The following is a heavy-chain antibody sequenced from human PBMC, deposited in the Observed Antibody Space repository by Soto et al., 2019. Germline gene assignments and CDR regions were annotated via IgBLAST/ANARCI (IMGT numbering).Heavy chain of an antibody. CDR3: AHTYSSGWYIGPFDY. Sequence: QITLKESGPTLVKPTQTLTLTCTFSGFSLSTSGVGVGWIRQPPGKALEWLALIYWDDDKRYSPSLKSRLTITKAPSKNQVGLTMTHLDPVDTATYYCAHTYSSGWYIGPFDYWGQGTLVTVSS. J-gene: IGHJ4*02. CDR2: IYWDDDK. CDR1: GFSLSTSGVG. D-gene: IGHD6-19*01. V-gene: IGHV2-5*02.